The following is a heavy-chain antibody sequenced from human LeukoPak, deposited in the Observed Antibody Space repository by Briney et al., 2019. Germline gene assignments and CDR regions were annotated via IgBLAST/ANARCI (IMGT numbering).Heavy chain of an antibody. CDR3: ARAGHASHWFDP. D-gene: IGHD6-19*01. CDR2: TWYMSKWKT. V-gene: IGHV6-1*01. Sequence: SQTLSLSCAISGDSVSSNSAAWNWIRQSPLRGLEWLGRTWYMSKWKTEYAVSVESRIAINPDTSKNQFSLQLSSVTPEDTAVYYCARAGHASHWFDPWGQGTPVTVSS. J-gene: IGHJ5*02. CDR1: GDSVSSNSAA.